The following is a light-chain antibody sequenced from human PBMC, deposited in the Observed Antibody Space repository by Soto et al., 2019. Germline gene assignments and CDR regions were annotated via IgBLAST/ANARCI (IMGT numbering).Light chain of an antibody. Sequence: EIVMTQSPATLSVSPGVRATLSCRASQSVSSNLAWYQQKPGQAPRLLIYGASTRATGIPARFSGSGSGTEFTLTISSLQSEDFAVYYCQQYNNWPPGLTFGGGTKVEIK. CDR1: QSVSSN. CDR2: GAS. CDR3: QQYNNWPPGLT. V-gene: IGKV3-15*01. J-gene: IGKJ4*01.